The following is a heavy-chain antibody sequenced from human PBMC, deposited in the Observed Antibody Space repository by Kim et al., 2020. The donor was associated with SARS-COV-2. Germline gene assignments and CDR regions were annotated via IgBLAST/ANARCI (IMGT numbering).Heavy chain of an antibody. V-gene: IGHV3-9*01. J-gene: IGHJ4*02. CDR3: AKELYAGSYYGLDF. Sequence: ADSVKGRFTISRDNAKKSLFLQTDRLRPEDTALYYCAKELYAGSYYGLDFWGQGTLVTVSS. D-gene: IGHD1-26*01.